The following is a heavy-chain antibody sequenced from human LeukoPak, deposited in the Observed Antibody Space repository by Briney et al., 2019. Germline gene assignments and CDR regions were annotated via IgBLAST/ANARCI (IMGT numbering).Heavy chain of an antibody. CDR3: ARGYYYDSSGDAFDI. V-gene: IGHV4-30-4*08. J-gene: IGHJ3*02. CDR1: GFTVSSNY. D-gene: IGHD3-22*01. CDR2: IYYSGST. Sequence: LRLSCAASGFTVSSNYMSWIRQPPGKGLEWIGYIYYSGSTYYNPSLKSRVTISVDTSKNQFSLKLSSVTAADTAVYYCARGYYYDSSGDAFDIWGQGKMVTVSS.